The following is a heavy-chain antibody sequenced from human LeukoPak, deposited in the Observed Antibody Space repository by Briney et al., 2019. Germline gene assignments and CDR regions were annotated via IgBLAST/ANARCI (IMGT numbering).Heavy chain of an antibody. V-gene: IGHV5-51*01. Sequence: GESLQISCKGSGYSFTSYWIGWVRQVPGKGLEWMGIIYPGDSDTRYSPSFQGQVTILADKSISTAYLQWSSLKASDTAMYYCARTRITIFGVVIISDKFDPWGQGTLVTVSS. CDR3: ARTRITIFGVVIISDKFDP. D-gene: IGHD3-3*01. CDR2: IYPGDSDT. CDR1: GYSFTSYW. J-gene: IGHJ5*02.